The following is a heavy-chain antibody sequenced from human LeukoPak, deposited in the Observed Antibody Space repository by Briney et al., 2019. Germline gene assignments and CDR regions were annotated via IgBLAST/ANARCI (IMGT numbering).Heavy chain of an antibody. V-gene: IGHV3-21*01. CDR3: AREGYVWGSYRQKPFDY. Sequence: PGGSLRLSCAASGFTFSSYSMNWVRQAPGKGLEWVSSISSSSSYIYYADSVKGRFTISRDNAKNSLYLQMNSLRAEDTAVYYCAREGYVWGSYRQKPFDYWGQGTLVTVSS. CDR1: GFTFSSYS. J-gene: IGHJ4*02. CDR2: ISSSSSYI. D-gene: IGHD3-16*02.